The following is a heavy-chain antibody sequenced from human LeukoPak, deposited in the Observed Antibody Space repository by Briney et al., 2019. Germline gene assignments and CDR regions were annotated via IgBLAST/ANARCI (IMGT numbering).Heavy chain of an antibody. Sequence: QSGGSLRLSCAASGFTFSSYAMHWVRQAPGKGLEWVSAISGSGGSTYYADSVKGRFTISRDNSKNTLYLQMNSLRAEETAVYYCASLGITMIRGGHIDYWGQGTLVTVSS. V-gene: IGHV3-23*01. J-gene: IGHJ4*02. CDR2: ISGSGGST. CDR3: ASLGITMIRGGHIDY. D-gene: IGHD3-10*01. CDR1: GFTFSSYA.